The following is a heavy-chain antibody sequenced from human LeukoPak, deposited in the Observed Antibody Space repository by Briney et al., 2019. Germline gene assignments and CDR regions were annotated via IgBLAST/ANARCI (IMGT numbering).Heavy chain of an antibody. J-gene: IGHJ4*02. Sequence: PGGSLRLXCAASGFTYSSYAMSWVRRAPGKGLESVSAISGSGGSTYYADSVKGRFTISTDNSKNTLYLQMNSLRAEDTAVYYCAKVFRGGSGYSYYFDYWGQGTLVTVSS. CDR2: ISGSGGST. D-gene: IGHD3-22*01. CDR1: GFTYSSYA. CDR3: AKVFRGGSGYSYYFDY. V-gene: IGHV3-23*01.